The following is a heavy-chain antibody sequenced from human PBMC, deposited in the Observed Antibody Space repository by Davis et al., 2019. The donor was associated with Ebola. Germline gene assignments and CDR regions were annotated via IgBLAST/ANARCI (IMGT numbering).Heavy chain of an antibody. CDR2: IDGGSGNR. CDR1: GYIFPSYG. V-gene: IGHV1-3*01. J-gene: IGHJ6*03. Sequence: ASVKVSCKASGYIFPSYGIHWVRQAPGQRLEWMGWIDGGSGNRKYSQNFHGRLTITRDASASTAYMELSSLRSDDTAVYYCARNTPVSGYYYCFMDVWGTGTTVTVSS. CDR3: ARNTPVSGYYYCFMDV. D-gene: IGHD2-15*01.